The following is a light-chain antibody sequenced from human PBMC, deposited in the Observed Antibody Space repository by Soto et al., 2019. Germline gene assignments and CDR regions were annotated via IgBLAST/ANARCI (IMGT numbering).Light chain of an antibody. Sequence: DVQMTQSPSSLSASVGDRITITCRASEGIYTYLAWYQQKPGKVPKLLISAASTLHSGVPSRFRGSGSGTDFSLTIDNLQPEDVATYYCQKYNSAPWTFGQGTKVE. CDR3: QKYNSAPWT. J-gene: IGKJ1*01. CDR1: EGIYTY. V-gene: IGKV1-27*01. CDR2: AAS.